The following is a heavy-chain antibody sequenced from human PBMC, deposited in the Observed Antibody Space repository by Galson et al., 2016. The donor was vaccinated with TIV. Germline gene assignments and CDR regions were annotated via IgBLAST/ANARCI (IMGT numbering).Heavy chain of an antibody. CDR2: IYFDDSET. CDR1: GNTFINSW. CDR3: ARLCCGAFFYSGVGK. J-gene: IGHJ4*02. Sequence: QSGAEVKKSGESLKISCKTSGNTFINSWIAWVRQMPGKGLECMGVIYFDDSETIYSSSFEGHVTISVDKSINTAYLHLNRLKASDRAMYYWARLCCGAFFYSGVGKGGQGTLVTVAS. D-gene: IGHD2-21*01. V-gene: IGHV5-51*01.